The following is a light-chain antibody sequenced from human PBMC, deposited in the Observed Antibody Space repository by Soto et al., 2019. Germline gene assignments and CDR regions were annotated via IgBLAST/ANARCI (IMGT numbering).Light chain of an antibody. CDR3: QQYKEYVT. J-gene: IGKJ4*01. V-gene: IGKV3D-15*01. CDR2: GAS. CDR1: QSVGTT. Sequence: EIVMTQFPDSLCVSPGESATLSCRASQSVGTTVDWYQQKPGQAPRLLLYGASTRASGCPPRFRGSGSGTDFTLNINDLRSEDIAVYCCQQYKEYVTFGGGTKVEV.